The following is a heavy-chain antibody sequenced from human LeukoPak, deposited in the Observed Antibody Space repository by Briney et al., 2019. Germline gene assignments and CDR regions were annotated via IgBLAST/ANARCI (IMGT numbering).Heavy chain of an antibody. V-gene: IGHV1-46*01. CDR2: INPSGGST. D-gene: IGHD1-14*01. Sequence: AASVKVSCKASGYTFISYYMHWLRQAPGQGLEWMGIINPSGGSTSYAQKFQGRVTMTRDTSTSTVYMELSSLRSDDTAVYYRARDQPPYGMDVWGQGTTVTAPS. CDR3: ARDQPPYGMDV. CDR1: GYTFISYY. J-gene: IGHJ6*02.